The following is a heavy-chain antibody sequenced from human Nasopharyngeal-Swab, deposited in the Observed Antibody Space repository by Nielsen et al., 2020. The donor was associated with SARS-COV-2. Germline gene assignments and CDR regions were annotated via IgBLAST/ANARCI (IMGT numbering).Heavy chain of an antibody. D-gene: IGHD2-2*01. V-gene: IGHV1-8*01. Sequence: ASVKVSCKASGYTFTSYDINWVRQATGQGLEWMGWMNPNSGNTGYAQKFQGRVTMTRNTSISTAYMELSSLRSEDPAVYYCARGRRVVVPAAIYYWFDPWGQGTLVTVSS. J-gene: IGHJ5*02. CDR1: GYTFTSYD. CDR2: MNPNSGNT. CDR3: ARGRRVVVPAAIYYWFDP.